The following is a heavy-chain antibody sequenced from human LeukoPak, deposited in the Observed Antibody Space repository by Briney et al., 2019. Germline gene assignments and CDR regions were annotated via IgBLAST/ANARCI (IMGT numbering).Heavy chain of an antibody. J-gene: IGHJ5*02. Sequence: ASVKVSCKTSGYTFTASYIHWVRQAPGQGLEWMGWINPNSGETNYAPKFQGRGTMTRDTSISTAYMEVTRLTSDDTAIYYCARVLGSRVDPWGQGTLVTVSS. CDR3: ARVLGSRVDP. CDR1: GYTFTASY. CDR2: INPNSGET. V-gene: IGHV1-2*02.